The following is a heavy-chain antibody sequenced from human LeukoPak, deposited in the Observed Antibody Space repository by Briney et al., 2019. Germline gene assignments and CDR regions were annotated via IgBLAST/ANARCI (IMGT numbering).Heavy chain of an antibody. J-gene: IGHJ4*02. CDR3: ARSYYDSSGYYYGVFDY. V-gene: IGHV1-2*02. Sequence: ASVKVSCKASGYTFTGYYMHWVRQAPGQGLEWMGWINPNSGGTNYAQKFQGRVTMTRDTSISTAYMELSRLRSDDTAVYYCARSYYDSSGYYYGVFDYWGQGTLVTVSS. D-gene: IGHD3-22*01. CDR1: GYTFTGYY. CDR2: INPNSGGT.